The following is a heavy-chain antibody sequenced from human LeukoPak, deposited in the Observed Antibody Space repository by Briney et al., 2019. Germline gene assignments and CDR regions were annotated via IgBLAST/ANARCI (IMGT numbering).Heavy chain of an antibody. Sequence: ASVKVSCKASGYTFTSYAMHWVRQAPGQRLEWMGWINAGNGNTKYSRKFQGRVTITRDTSASTAYMELSSLRSEDTAVYYCARSSGYLTGFDYWGQGTLVTVSS. CDR1: GYTFTSYA. D-gene: IGHD3-22*01. CDR3: ARSSGYLTGFDY. J-gene: IGHJ4*02. V-gene: IGHV1-3*01. CDR2: INAGNGNT.